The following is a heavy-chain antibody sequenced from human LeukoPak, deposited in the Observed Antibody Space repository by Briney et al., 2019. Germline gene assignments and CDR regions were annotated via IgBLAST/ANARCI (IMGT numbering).Heavy chain of an antibody. J-gene: IGHJ4*02. CDR3: ARCSGYSYALDY. Sequence: SETLSLTCAVYGGSFSGYYWSWIRQPPGKGLEWIGEINHSGSTNYNPSLKSRVTMSVDMSKNQFSLKLSSVTAADTAVYYCARCSGYSYALDYWGQGTLVTVSS. CDR1: GGSFSGYY. CDR2: INHSGST. D-gene: IGHD5-18*01. V-gene: IGHV4-34*01.